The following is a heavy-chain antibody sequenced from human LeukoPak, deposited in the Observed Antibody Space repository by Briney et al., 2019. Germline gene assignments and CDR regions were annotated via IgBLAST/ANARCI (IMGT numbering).Heavy chain of an antibody. V-gene: IGHV4-34*01. D-gene: IGHD6-19*01. CDR1: GGSFSGYY. J-gene: IGHJ5*02. Sequence: ASETLSLTCAVYGGSFSGYYWSWIRQPPGKGLEWIGEINHSGSTNYNPSLKSRVTISVDTSKNQFSLKLSSVTAADTAVYYCARGSRAVAGTRILNWFDPWGQGTLVTVSS. CDR3: ARGSRAVAGTRILNWFDP. CDR2: INHSGST.